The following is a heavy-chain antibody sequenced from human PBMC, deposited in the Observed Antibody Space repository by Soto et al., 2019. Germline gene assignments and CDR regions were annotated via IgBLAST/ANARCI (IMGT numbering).Heavy chain of an antibody. CDR1: GGSISSYY. D-gene: IGHD1-20*01. CDR3: ARYKSNYYYGMDV. CDR2: IYHSGIT. Sequence: PSETLSLTCTVSGGSISSYYWSWIRQPPGKGLEWIGYIYHSGITNYNPSLKSRVTISVDTSKNQFSLKLSSVTAADTAVYYCARYKSNYYYGMDVWGQGTTVTVSS. V-gene: IGHV4-59*01. J-gene: IGHJ6*02.